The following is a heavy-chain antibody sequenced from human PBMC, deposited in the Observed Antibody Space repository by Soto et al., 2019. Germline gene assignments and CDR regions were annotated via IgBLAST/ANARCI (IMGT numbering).Heavy chain of an antibody. J-gene: IGHJ4*02. CDR3: AKTRGALRFLEWSPPRPFDY. V-gene: IGHV3-23*01. CDR2: ISGSGGST. CDR1: GFTFSSYA. D-gene: IGHD3-3*01. Sequence: GESLKISCAASGFTFSSYAMSWVRQAPGKGLEWVSAISGSGGSTYYADSVKGRFTISRDNSKNTLYLQMHSLRAEDTAVYYCAKTRGALRFLEWSPPRPFDYWGQGTLVTVSS.